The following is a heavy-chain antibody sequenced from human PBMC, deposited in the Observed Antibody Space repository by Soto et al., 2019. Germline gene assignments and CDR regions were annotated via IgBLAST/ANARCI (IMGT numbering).Heavy chain of an antibody. CDR3: TRGGAARPDY. CDR2: ISGLSATT. D-gene: IGHD2-15*01. J-gene: IGHJ4*02. Sequence: DVVLVNSGGGFVRPGESLRLSCGASGFRFTSFGMNWVRQGPGKGLEWLSYISGLSATTYYADSVRGRFTVSRDNDMNLVFLQLNYLRGDDTAVYYCTRGGAARPDYWGQGSRVVVSS. V-gene: IGHV3-48*04. CDR1: GFRFTSFG.